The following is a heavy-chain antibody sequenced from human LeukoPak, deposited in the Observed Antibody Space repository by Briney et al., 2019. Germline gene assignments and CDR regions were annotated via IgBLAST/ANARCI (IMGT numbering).Heavy chain of an antibody. J-gene: IGHJ4*02. CDR1: GYTFTSYG. CDR3: ARTTAALGGFVDY. D-gene: IGHD6-13*01. CDR2: ISAYNGNT. Sequence: AAVKVSCKASGYTFTSYGISWVRQAPGQGLEGMGWISAYNGNTNYAHKLQERLTITTDTSTSTAHIELRSLRYGDTAVTLLARTTAALGGFVDYWGQGTLVTVSS. V-gene: IGHV1-18*01.